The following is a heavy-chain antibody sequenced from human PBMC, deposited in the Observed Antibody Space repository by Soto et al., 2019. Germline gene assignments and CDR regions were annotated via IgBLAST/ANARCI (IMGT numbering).Heavy chain of an antibody. CDR2: ISGSGGST. J-gene: IGHJ4*02. Sequence: EVQLLESGGGSVQPGGSLRLSCATSGFTFSSYAMSWVRQAPGKGLEWVSAISGSGGSTNYADSAEGRFTISRDNSKTTLYLQMSSLRAEDTAVYYCAKAGGIAVPGSHLDYWGQGTLVTVSS. V-gene: IGHV3-23*01. CDR1: GFTFSSYA. D-gene: IGHD6-19*01. CDR3: AKAGGIAVPGSHLDY.